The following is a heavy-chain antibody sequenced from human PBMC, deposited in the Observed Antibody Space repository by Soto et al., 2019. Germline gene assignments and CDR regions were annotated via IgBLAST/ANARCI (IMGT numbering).Heavy chain of an antibody. CDR2: IYRSGST. V-gene: IGHV4-4*02. D-gene: IGHD2-21*01. CDR1: GGSLSSCNW. J-gene: IGHJ5*02. CDR3: SGGGRPGQIDWFDP. Sequence: QVQLQESGPRLVKPSGTLSLTCAVYGGSLSSCNWWSWVRQPPGKGLELIGEIYRSGSTSYKPSLKSRVTIGVEKAKKQFSMKMTSLTAADTAVYFCSGGGRPGQIDWFDPWGQGILVTVSS.